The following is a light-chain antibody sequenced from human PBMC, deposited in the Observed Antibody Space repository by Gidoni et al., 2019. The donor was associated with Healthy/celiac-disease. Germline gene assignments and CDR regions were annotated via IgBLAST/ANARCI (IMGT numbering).Light chain of an antibody. V-gene: IGLV2-14*01. CDR2: EVS. CDR3: SSYTSSSTPHYV. CDR1: SRDVGGYNY. Sequence: SALTQPASVSGSPGKSITISCTGTSRDVGGYNYVSWYQQHPGKAPKLMIYEVSNRPSGVSNRFSGSKSGNTASLTISGLQAEDEADYYCSSYTSSSTPHYVFGTGTKVTVL. J-gene: IGLJ1*01.